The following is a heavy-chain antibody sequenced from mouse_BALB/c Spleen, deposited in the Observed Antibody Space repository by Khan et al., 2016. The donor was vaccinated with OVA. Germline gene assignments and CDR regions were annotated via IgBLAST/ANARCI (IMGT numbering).Heavy chain of an antibody. D-gene: IGHD4-1*01. J-gene: IGHJ3*01. CDR1: GYTFTRYW. CDR3: TRRNWDVAWFAY. CDR2: IYPGNTDT. V-gene: IGHV1-5*01. Sequence: EVQLQESGTVLARPGASVKMSCKASGYTFTRYWMHWVKQRPGQGLEWIGDIYPGNTDTNYNQKFKGKAQLTAVTSTSPAYMELSSLTNEDSAVYYCTRRNWDVAWFAYWGQGTLVTVSA.